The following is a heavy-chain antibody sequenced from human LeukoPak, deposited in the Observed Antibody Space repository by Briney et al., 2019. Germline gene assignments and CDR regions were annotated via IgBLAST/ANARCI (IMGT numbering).Heavy chain of an antibody. J-gene: IGHJ6*03. V-gene: IGHV1-69*13. Sequence: SVKVSCKPSGGTFSSYAISWVRQAPGQGLEWMGGIIPIFGTANYAQKFQGRVTITADESTSTAYMELSSLRSEDTAVYYCASYSSCWAAGYYYYYMDVWGKGIAVAVSS. CDR3: ASYSSCWAAGYYYYYMDV. CDR2: IIPIFGTA. CDR1: GGTFSSYA. D-gene: IGHD6-19*01.